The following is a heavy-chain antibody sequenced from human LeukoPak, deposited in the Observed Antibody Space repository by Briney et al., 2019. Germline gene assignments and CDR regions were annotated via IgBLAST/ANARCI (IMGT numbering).Heavy chain of an antibody. Sequence: ASVKVSCQDSGYTFTGYFIHWVREAPGQGLEWMGWINPKSGGTNYQQKFQDRVTMTRDTSITTAYMEMSRLRSDDTAVYYCARSMVVRGVIANYIYPWGQGTLVTVSS. D-gene: IGHD3-10*01. CDR1: GYTFTGYF. V-gene: IGHV1-2*02. J-gene: IGHJ5*02. CDR2: INPKSGGT. CDR3: ARSMVVRGVIANYIYP.